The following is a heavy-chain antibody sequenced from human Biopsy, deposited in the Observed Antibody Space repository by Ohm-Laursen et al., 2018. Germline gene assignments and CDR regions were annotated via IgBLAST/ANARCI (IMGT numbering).Heavy chain of an antibody. CDR2: ITNTGRTV. J-gene: IGHJ6*02. V-gene: IGHV3-11*01. Sequence: SLRLSCPASGFTFRDYYMNWIRQAPGKGPEWVSFITNTGRTVYADSVEGRFTISRDNADNSLHLQMKSLRAEDTAVYYCARELGNGMDVWGQGTPVTVSS. CDR3: ARELGNGMDV. CDR1: GFTFRDYY.